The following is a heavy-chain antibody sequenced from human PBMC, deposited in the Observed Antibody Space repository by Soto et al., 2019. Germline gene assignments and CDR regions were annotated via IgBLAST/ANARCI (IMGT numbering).Heavy chain of an antibody. Sequence: QINLIESGPTLVKPTQTLTLTCTFSGFSLSTSGAAVGWVRQPPGRALEWLALIYWDGAKRNNASLGNRLTITKDTSMNQVVLTLTNVDPADTATYYCAHRATMTIFGLIIDNGIWFDPWGQGTRVIVSS. CDR1: GFSLSTSGAA. V-gene: IGHV2-5*02. CDR2: IYWDGAK. CDR3: AHRATMTIFGLIIDNGIWFDP. J-gene: IGHJ5*02. D-gene: IGHD3-3*01.